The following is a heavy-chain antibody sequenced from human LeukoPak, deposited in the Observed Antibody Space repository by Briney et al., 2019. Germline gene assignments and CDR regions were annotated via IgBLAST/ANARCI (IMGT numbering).Heavy chain of an antibody. D-gene: IGHD3-10*01. CDR2: ISSSSSYI. V-gene: IGHV3-21*01. J-gene: IGHJ4*02. CDR1: GFTFSSYS. Sequence: PGGSLRLSCAASGFTFSSYSMNWVRQAPGKGLEWVSSISSSSSYIYYADSVKGRFTISRDNAKNSLYLQMNSLRAEDTAEYYCARADYYGSGNYYTSDYWGQGTLVTVSS. CDR3: ARADYYGSGNYYTSDY.